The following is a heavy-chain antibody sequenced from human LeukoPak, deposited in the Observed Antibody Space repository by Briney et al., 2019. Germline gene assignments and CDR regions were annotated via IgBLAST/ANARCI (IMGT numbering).Heavy chain of an antibody. V-gene: IGHV1-69*06. J-gene: IGHJ6*03. CDR2: IIPIFGTA. CDR1: GGTFSSYA. D-gene: IGHD6-6*01. CDR3: ARAEYSSSMGYYYYYYMDV. Sequence: SVKVSCKASGGTFSSYAISWVRQAPGQGLEWMGGIIPIFGTANYAQKFQGRVTITADKSTSTAYMELGSLRSEDTAVYYCARAEYSSSMGYYYYYYMDVWGKGTTVTVSS.